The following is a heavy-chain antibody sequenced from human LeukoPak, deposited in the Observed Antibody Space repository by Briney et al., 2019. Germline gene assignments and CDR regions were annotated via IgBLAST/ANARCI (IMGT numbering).Heavy chain of an antibody. CDR3: AREGARESSGAPRGYFDL. J-gene: IGHJ2*01. V-gene: IGHV4-4*02. CDR1: GGSISSNNW. CDR2: IYHSGST. Sequence: SETLSLTCAVSGGSISSNNWWSWVRQPPGKGLEWIGEIYHSGSTNYNPSLKSRVTISVDKSKNQFSLKLSSVTAADTAVYYCAREGARESSGAPRGYFDLWGRGTLVTVSS. D-gene: IGHD6-25*01.